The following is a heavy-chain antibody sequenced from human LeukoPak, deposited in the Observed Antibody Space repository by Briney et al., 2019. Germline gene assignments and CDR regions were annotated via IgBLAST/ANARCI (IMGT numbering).Heavy chain of an antibody. CDR2: VNPSGGST. Sequence: ASVKVSCKASGYTFTSYLIHWVRQAPGQGLEWVGRVNPSGGSTIYAQRFQGRVTMTRDTSTSTVYMELTSLRSEDTAVYYCARALMSSIAARSVDYWGQGTLVTVSS. D-gene: IGHD6-6*01. J-gene: IGHJ4*02. CDR1: GYTFTSYL. CDR3: ARALMSSIAARSVDY. V-gene: IGHV1-46*01.